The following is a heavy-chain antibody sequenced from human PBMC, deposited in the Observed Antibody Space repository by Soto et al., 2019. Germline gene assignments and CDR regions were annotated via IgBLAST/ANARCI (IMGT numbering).Heavy chain of an antibody. CDR3: ARGSGTGGYTYGLDY. Sequence: QVQLVQSGAEMKRPGSSVTVSCKASGGTFSSYAISWVRQAPGQGLEWMGVIIPVFGTGIYAQKLQGRVTITADKSTNTAYMELSSLRYEDPAVYFCARGSGTGGYTYGLDYWGQGTVGTVSS. V-gene: IGHV1-69*06. J-gene: IGHJ4*02. CDR2: IIPVFGTG. CDR1: GGTFSSYA. D-gene: IGHD5-18*01.